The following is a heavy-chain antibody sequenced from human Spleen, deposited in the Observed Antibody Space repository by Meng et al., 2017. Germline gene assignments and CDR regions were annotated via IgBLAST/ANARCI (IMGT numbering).Heavy chain of an antibody. CDR2: ISAYNGNT. CDR3: ARDEDISAAGYLLGDF. V-gene: IGHV1-2*02. J-gene: IGHJ4*02. CDR1: GYTFTSYD. Sequence: QVRVVQSGGEVRNPGASVKVSCKTSGYTFTSYDFNWVRQATGQGLEWLGWISAYNGNTNYAQKLQGRVTMTRDTSISTAYMELSGLRSDDTAVYYCARDEDISAAGYLLGDFWGQGTLVTVSS. D-gene: IGHD6-13*01.